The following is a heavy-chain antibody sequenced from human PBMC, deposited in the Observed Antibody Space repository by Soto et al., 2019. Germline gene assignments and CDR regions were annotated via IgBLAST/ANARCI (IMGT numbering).Heavy chain of an antibody. CDR2: IYYNGHT. V-gene: IGHV4-39*01. J-gene: IGHJ6*02. CDR1: GGSIYSGVYE. D-gene: IGHD2-2*01. CDR3: ARHPDIVGQCTFDSCHGPYNLCVDV. Sequence: KPSETLSLTCTASGGSIYSGVYEWGWIRQTPTKGLDWIGSIYYNGHTHYSASLKSRVTITIDTSKNLFSLKLSSVTAADTAVYYCARHPDIVGQCTFDSCHGPYNLCVDVWCQGTTVTVFS.